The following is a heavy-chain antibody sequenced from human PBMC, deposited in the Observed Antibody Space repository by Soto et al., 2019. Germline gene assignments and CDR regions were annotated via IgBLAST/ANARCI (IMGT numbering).Heavy chain of an antibody. CDR2: IYYSGST. CDR3: ARVERAYSKAWFGELFYYFDY. V-gene: IGHV4-31*03. D-gene: IGHD3-10*01. Sequence: PSETLSLTCTVSGGSISSGGYYWSWIRQHPGKGLEWIGYIYYSGSTYHNPSLKSRVTISVDTSKNQFSLKLSSVTAADTAVYYCARVERAYSKAWFGELFYYFDYWGQGTLVTVSS. J-gene: IGHJ4*02. CDR1: GGSISSGGYY.